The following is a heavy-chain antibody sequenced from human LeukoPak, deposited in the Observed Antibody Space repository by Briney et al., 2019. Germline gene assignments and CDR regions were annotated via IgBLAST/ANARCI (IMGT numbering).Heavy chain of an antibody. CDR1: GFTFSSYD. Sequence: GGSLRLSCAASGFTFSSYDMTWVRQAPGGGLEWVSSIRPSGDNTYYGDSVKGRFTISRDNAKNTLYLQMNSLRAEDTAVYYCARRSAAKDAFDIWGQGTKVTVSS. D-gene: IGHD6-25*01. V-gene: IGHV3-23*01. J-gene: IGHJ3*02. CDR2: IRPSGDNT. CDR3: ARRSAAKDAFDI.